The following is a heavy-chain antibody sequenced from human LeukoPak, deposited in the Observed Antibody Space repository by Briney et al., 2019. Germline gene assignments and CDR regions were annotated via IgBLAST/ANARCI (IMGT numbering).Heavy chain of an antibody. D-gene: IGHD3-22*01. V-gene: IGHV4-34*01. CDR3: ASGGEKNYYDSRGFSTQFDY. CDR2: INHSGST. J-gene: IGHJ4*02. Sequence: SETLSLTCAVYGGSLSDYYWSWIRQPPGKGLEWIGEINHSGSTNYNPSLKSRVTISVDTSKNQFSLQLSPVTAADTAVYYCASGGEKNYYDSRGFSTQFDYWGQGTLVTVSS. CDR1: GGSLSDYY.